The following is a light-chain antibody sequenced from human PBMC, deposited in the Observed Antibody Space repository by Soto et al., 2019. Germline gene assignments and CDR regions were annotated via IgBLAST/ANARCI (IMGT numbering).Light chain of an antibody. CDR2: DAS. Sequence: EIVLTQSPATLSLSPGEKATLSCRASQSVSTYLAWYQQKPGQALRLLIYDASNRATGIPARFSGSGSGTDFTLTISSLEPEDFAVYYCQQSSNWPLTFGGGTKVDIK. CDR3: QQSSNWPLT. V-gene: IGKV3-11*01. CDR1: QSVSTY. J-gene: IGKJ4*01.